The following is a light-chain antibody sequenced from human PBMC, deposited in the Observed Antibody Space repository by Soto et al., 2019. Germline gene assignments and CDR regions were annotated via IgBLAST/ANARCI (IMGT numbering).Light chain of an antibody. CDR3: QQYNNWPPWT. CDR2: GAS. V-gene: IGKV3-15*01. Sequence: EIVMTQSPATLSVSPGERATLPCRASRTVSSNLAWYQEKPGQAPRLLIYGASTTATGIPARFSGSGSGTEFTLTISSLQSEDFAVYYCQQYNNWPPWTFGQGTKVDIK. CDR1: RTVSSN. J-gene: IGKJ1*01.